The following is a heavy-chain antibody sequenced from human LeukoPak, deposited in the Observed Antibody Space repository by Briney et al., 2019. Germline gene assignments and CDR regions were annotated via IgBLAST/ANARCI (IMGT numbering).Heavy chain of an antibody. V-gene: IGHV4-59*12. D-gene: IGHD3-22*01. Sequence: KPSETLSLTCTVSGGSISSYYWSWIRQPPGKGLEWIGYIYYSGTTNYNPSLKSRVTISVDTSKNQFSLKLSSVTAADTAVYYCARWYYDSSGYRYFDYWGQGTLVIVSS. CDR1: GGSISSYY. J-gene: IGHJ4*02. CDR3: ARWYYDSSGYRYFDY. CDR2: IYYSGTT.